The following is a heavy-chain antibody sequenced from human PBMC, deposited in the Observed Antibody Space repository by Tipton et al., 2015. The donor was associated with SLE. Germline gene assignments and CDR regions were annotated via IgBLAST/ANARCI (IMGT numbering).Heavy chain of an antibody. D-gene: IGHD1-1*01. Sequence: TLSLTCTVSGGSISSSSYYWGWIRQPPGKGLEWIGSIYYSGSTYYNPSLKSRVTISVDTSKNQFSLKLSSVTAADTAVYYCARQSTGYFDYWGQGTLVTVSS. J-gene: IGHJ4*02. CDR2: IYYSGST. CDR3: ARQSTGYFDY. V-gene: IGHV4-39*01. CDR1: GGSISSSSYY.